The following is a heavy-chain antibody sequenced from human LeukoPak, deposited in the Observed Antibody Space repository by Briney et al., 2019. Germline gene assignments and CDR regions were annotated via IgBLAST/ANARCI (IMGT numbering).Heavy chain of an antibody. J-gene: IGHJ2*01. V-gene: IGHV4-59*01. D-gene: IGHD3-3*01. CDR2: IYYSGST. CDR3: ARGGYDDFWSGYYIGHWYFDL. Sequence: ASETLSLTCTVSGGSISSYYWSWIRQPPGKGLEWIGYIYYSGSTNYNPSLKSRVTISVDTSKNQFSLKLSSVTAADTAVYYCARGGYDDFWSGYYIGHWYFDLWGRGTLVTVSS. CDR1: GGSISSYY.